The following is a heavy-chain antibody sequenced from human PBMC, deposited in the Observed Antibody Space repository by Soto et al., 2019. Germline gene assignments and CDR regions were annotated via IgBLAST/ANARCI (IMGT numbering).Heavy chain of an antibody. CDR2: INPNSGGT. CDR3: ARESARPDYYYHGMDV. Sequence: GASVRVSCKASGYTFTGYYMHWVRQAPGQGLEWMGWINPNSGGTNYAQKFQGWVTMTRDTSISTAYMELSRLRSDDTAVYYCARESARPDYYYHGMDVWGQGTTVTVSS. J-gene: IGHJ6*02. V-gene: IGHV1-2*04. D-gene: IGHD6-6*01. CDR1: GYTFTGYY.